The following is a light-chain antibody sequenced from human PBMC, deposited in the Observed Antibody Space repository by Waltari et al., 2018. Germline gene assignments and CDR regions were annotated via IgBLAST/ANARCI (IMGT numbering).Light chain of an antibody. Sequence: EIVLTQSPATLSLSPGERDTLSCRASQTVRSYLAWYQQTPGQTPRLLIFDASSRATGISAKFSGSGSGTDFTLTVSNLEPEDFAVYYCQQRSNWPYTFGQGTRVEIK. CDR2: DAS. J-gene: IGKJ2*01. V-gene: IGKV3-11*01. CDR3: QQRSNWPYT. CDR1: QTVRSY.